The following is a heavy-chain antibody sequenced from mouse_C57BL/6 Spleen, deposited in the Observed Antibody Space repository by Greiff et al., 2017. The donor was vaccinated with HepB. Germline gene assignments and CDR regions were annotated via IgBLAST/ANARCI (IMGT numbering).Heavy chain of an antibody. J-gene: IGHJ4*01. CDR1: GYTFTSYW. V-gene: IGHV1-55*01. CDR2: FYPGSGSI. Sequence: QVQLQQPGAELVKPGASVKMSCKASGYTFTSYWITWVKQRPGQGLEGIGDFYPGSGSINYNEKFKSKATLTVDTSSSTAYMQLSSLTSEDSAVYYCARGDYYYGSSYAMDYWGQGTSVTVSS. D-gene: IGHD1-1*01. CDR3: ARGDYYYGSSYAMDY.